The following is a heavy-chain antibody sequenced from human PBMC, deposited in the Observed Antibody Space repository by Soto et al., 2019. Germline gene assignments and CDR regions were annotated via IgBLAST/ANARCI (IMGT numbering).Heavy chain of an antibody. D-gene: IGHD3-3*01. CDR1: GGSISRYY. CDR2: IFSSGTT. CDR3: AREYYEFWSVTYSYYGMDV. Sequence: EVLSITGSGSGGSISRYYWSMIRQPPGMGLEWIGNIFSSGTTNYNPYLKSRVTISVDTSKNQVSLILNAVTAADTAVYYCAREYYEFWSVTYSYYGMDVWGHRTTVTVSS. J-gene: IGHJ6*02. V-gene: IGHV4-59*01.